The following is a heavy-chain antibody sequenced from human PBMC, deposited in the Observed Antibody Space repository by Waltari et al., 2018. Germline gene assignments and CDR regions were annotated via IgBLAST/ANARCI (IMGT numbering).Heavy chain of an antibody. J-gene: IGHJ6*03. V-gene: IGHV1-69*05. Sequence: QVQLVQSGAAVKKPGSSVKVSCKASGGTLSSYAISWVRQAPGQGLEWLGGLIPIFGTANDAQKVQGRVTITTDESTSTAYVELGSLRSEDTAVYYCARGVRGVINYYYYYMDVWGKGTTVTVSS. D-gene: IGHD3-10*01. CDR3: ARGVRGVINYYYYYMDV. CDR2: LIPIFGTA. CDR1: GGTLSSYA.